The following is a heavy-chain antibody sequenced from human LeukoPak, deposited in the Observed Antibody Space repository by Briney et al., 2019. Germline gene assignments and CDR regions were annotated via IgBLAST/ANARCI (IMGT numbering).Heavy chain of an antibody. Sequence: GGSLRLSCEASGFTFSNYWMSWVRQAPGKGLEWVANIKYGGSEKYYVDSVKGRFTMSRDNGKNSLYVQMNSLSVEDTAVYYCASGRGYCSTTSCYTSFDYWGQGTLVTVSS. CDR1: GFTFSNYW. D-gene: IGHD2-2*02. J-gene: IGHJ4*02. V-gene: IGHV3-7*01. CDR2: IKYGGSEK. CDR3: ASGRGYCSTTSCYTSFDY.